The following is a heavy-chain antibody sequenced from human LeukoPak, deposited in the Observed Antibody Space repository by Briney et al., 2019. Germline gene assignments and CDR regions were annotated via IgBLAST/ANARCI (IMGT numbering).Heavy chain of an antibody. CDR2: ISYDGSNK. V-gene: IGHV3-30*04. J-gene: IGHJ5*02. Sequence: GGSLRLSCAASGFTFSSYAMHWVRQAPGKGLEWVAVISYDGSNKYYAGSVKGRFTISRDNSKNTLYLQMNSLRAEDTAVYYCARERQQLGNNWFDPWGQGTLVTVSS. CDR1: GFTFSSYA. D-gene: IGHD6-13*01. CDR3: ARERQQLGNNWFDP.